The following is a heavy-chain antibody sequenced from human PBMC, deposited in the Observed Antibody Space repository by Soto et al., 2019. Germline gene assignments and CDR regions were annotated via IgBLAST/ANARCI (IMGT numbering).Heavy chain of an antibody. J-gene: IGHJ4*02. D-gene: IGHD3-22*01. V-gene: IGHV3-21*04. Sequence: GGSLRLSCAASGFPFSSYSMSWVRQAPGKGLEWVSSITSSGFDIYYADSVKGRFTISRDNSKNTLYLQMNSLRAEDTAVYYCAGEHSSGYYYFGQGTLVTVSS. CDR2: ITSSGFDI. CDR3: AGEHSSGYYY. CDR1: GFPFSSYS.